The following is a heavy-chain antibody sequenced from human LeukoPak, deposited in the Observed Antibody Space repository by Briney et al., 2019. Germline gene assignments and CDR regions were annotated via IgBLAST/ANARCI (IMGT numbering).Heavy chain of an antibody. CDR2: ISAYNGNT. J-gene: IGHJ4*02. V-gene: IGHV1-18*01. Sequence: GASVKVTCKAAGYTFTSYGISCVRQAPGQGLEWMGWISAYNGNTNYAQKLQGRVTMTTDTSTSTAYMELRSLRSDDTAVYYCARAVPYYYDSSGYSYHFDYWGQGTLVTVSS. D-gene: IGHD3-22*01. CDR3: ARAVPYYYDSSGYSYHFDY. CDR1: GYTFTSYG.